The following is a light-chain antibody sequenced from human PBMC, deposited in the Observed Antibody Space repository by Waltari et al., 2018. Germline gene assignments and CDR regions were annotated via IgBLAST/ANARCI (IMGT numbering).Light chain of an antibody. V-gene: IGLV2-14*01. Sequence: QSVLTQPASVSGSPGQSITISCTGTSSDVGGYNYVSGYQQQPGKAPKLLIYEVSNRPSGVSNRFSGSKSGNTASLTSSGLQPEDEAHYYCCSYSGSNTWIFGGGTQLTVL. J-gene: IGLJ2*01. CDR3: CSYSGSNTWI. CDR1: SSDVGGYNY. CDR2: EVS.